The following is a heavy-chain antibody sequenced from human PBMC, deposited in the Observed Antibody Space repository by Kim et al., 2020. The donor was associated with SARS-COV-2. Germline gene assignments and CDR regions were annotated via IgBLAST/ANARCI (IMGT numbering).Heavy chain of an antibody. J-gene: IGHJ4*02. Sequence: ASVKVYCKASGYTFSNYAMHWVLQAPGQRLEWMGWINAGSGNTEYSQKFQGRLIITRDTSAGTAYMELSSLRSEDTAVYYCARGGAVLRFLEWLSSYLDYWGQVTLVTVSS. D-gene: IGHD3-3*01. V-gene: IGHV1-3*01. CDR1: GYTFSNYA. CDR3: ARGGAVLRFLEWLSSYLDY. CDR2: INAGSGNT.